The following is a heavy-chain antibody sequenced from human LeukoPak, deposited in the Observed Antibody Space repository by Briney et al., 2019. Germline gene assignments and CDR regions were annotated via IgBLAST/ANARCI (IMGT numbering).Heavy chain of an antibody. J-gene: IGHJ5*02. CDR3: ARVGIGSENWFDP. CDR1: GYTFTTYG. CDR2: IIPILGIA. V-gene: IGHV1-69*04. D-gene: IGHD7-27*01. Sequence: ASVKVSCKASGYTFTTYGISWVRQAPGQGLEWMGRIIPILGIANYAQKFQGRVTITADKSTSTAYMELSSLRSEDTAVYYCARVGIGSENWFDPWGQGTLITVSS.